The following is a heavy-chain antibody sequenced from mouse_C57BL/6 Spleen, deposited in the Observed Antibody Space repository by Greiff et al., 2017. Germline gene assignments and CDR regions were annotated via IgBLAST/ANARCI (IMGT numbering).Heavy chain of an antibody. V-gene: IGHV1-5*01. J-gene: IGHJ4*01. CDR1: GYTFTSYW. Sequence: EVQLQQSGTVLARPGASVKMSCKTSGYTFTSYWMHWVKQRPGQGLEWIGAIYPGNSDTSYNQKFKGKAKLTAVTSASTAYMELSSLTNADSAVYYCTRGITTGSRGAMDYWGQGTSVTVSS. CDR3: TRGITTGSRGAMDY. D-gene: IGHD1-1*01. CDR2: IYPGNSDT.